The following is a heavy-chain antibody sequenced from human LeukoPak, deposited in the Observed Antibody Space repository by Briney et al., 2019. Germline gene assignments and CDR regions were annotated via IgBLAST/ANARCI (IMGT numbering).Heavy chain of an antibody. CDR2: ISSSGSTI. CDR3: AELGITMIGGV. Sequence: GGSLRLSCAVSGFTVSSNYMTWVRQAPGKGLEWVSYISSSGSTIYYADSVKGRFTISRDNAKNSLYLQMNSLRAEDTAVYYCAELGITMIGGVWGKGTTVTISS. V-gene: IGHV3-48*03. D-gene: IGHD3-10*02. CDR1: GFTVSSNY. J-gene: IGHJ6*04.